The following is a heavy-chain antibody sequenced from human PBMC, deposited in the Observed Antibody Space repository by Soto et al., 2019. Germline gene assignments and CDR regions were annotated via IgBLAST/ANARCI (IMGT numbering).Heavy chain of an antibody. V-gene: IGHV4-59*07. Sequence: QMQLQESGPGVVQLSATPCFMWTVSGAFSRTYNWTWIRQAPGKGLEWIGYLYYSGNTNYNPSLKSRVTMSVDTSKNHFYLTLTSATAADTAVYFCARGGSEGGLDVWGQGTTVAASS. CDR3: ARGGSEGGLDV. CDR1: GAFSRTYN. J-gene: IGHJ6*02. CDR2: LYYSGNT. D-gene: IGHD3-10*01.